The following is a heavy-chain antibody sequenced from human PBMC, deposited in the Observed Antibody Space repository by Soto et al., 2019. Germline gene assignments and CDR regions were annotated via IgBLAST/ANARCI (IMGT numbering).Heavy chain of an antibody. CDR3: ARGTGPTVTTFSSSYYYYGMDV. D-gene: IGHD4-4*01. CDR2: IIPIFGTG. J-gene: IGHJ6*02. CDR1: GGTFSSYA. V-gene: IGHV1-69*06. Sequence: GASVKVSCKASGGTFSSYAISWVRQAPGQGLEWMGGIIPIFGTGNYAQKFQGRVTITADKSTSTAYMELSSLRSEDTAVYYCARGTGPTVTTFSSSYYYYGMDVWGQGTTVTVSS.